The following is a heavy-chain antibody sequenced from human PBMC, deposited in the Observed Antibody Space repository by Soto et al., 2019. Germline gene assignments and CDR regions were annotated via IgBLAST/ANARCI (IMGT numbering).Heavy chain of an antibody. Sequence: SETLSLTCTLSGGSVRAPDWWNWVRQSPDKGLEWIAEVHISGHSNYNPSLRSRVSVSIDSSKNQFYLNLNSVTAADTAIYYCARVRQGCSANNCYFDPWGQGTQVAVSS. CDR3: ARVRQGCSANNCYFDP. D-gene: IGHD1-1*01. V-gene: IGHV4-4*02. CDR2: VHISGHS. J-gene: IGHJ5*01. CDR1: GGSVRAPDW.